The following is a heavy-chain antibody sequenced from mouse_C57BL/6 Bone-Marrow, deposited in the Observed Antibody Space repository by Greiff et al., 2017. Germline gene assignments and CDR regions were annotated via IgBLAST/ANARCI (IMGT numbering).Heavy chain of an antibody. CDR2: ISDGGSYT. CDR1: GFTFSSYA. V-gene: IGHV5-4*03. Sequence: EVKLVESGGGLVKPGGSLKLSCAASGFTFSSYAMSWVRQTPEKRLEWVATISDGGSYTYYPDYVKGRFTISRDNAKNNLYLQMSHLKSEDTAMYYCARGEGIYYGYDDAMGYWGQGTSVTVSS. D-gene: IGHD2-2*01. J-gene: IGHJ4*01. CDR3: ARGEGIYYGYDDAMGY.